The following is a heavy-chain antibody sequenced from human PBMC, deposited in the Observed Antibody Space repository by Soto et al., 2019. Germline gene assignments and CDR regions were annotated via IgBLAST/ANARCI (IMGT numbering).Heavy chain of an antibody. V-gene: IGHV1-2*02. CDR1: GYGFTGYF. CDR2: INPNSGGR. Sequence: ASVKVSCKVSGYGFTGYFMHWVRQAPGQGLEWMGWINPNSGGRNFAQKFQGRVTMTRDTSISTAYMELSRLRSDDTAVYYCARLAVAGTYFDYWGQGTLVTVSS. CDR3: ARLAVAGTYFDY. J-gene: IGHJ4*02. D-gene: IGHD6-19*01.